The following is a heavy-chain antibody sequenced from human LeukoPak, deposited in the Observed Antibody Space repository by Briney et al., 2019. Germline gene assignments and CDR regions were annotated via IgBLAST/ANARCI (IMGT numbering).Heavy chain of an antibody. D-gene: IGHD5-12*01. J-gene: IGHJ4*02. V-gene: IGHV3-64D*06. CDR1: GFTFSSYA. Sequence: SGGSLRLSCPASGFTFSSYAMHWVRQAPGKGLEYVSSISSNGGSTYYADSVKGRFTISRDNSKNTLFLQMSSLRTEDTAVYYCASPYSGYDYNFDHWGQGTLVTVSS. CDR2: ISSNGGST. CDR3: ASPYSGYDYNFDH.